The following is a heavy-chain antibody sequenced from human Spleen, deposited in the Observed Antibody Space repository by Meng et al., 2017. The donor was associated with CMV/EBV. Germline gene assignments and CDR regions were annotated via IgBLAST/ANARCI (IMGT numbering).Heavy chain of an antibody. Sequence: GGSLRLSCAASGFTFSGFWMSWARQAPGKGLEWVANIRPDGSEKYYVDSVKGRFTISRENAKNSLYLQMNNLRAEDTAIYYCARDTPGDWGQGTLVTVSS. V-gene: IGHV3-7*01. J-gene: IGHJ4*02. CDR2: IRPDGSEK. D-gene: IGHD3-10*01. CDR1: GFTFSGFW. CDR3: ARDTPGD.